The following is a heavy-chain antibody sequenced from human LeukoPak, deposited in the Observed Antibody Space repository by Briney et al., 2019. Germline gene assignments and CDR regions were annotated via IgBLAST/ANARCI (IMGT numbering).Heavy chain of an antibody. V-gene: IGHV1-2*02. CDR3: ARGVGSSWFDP. D-gene: IGHD6-13*01. CDR2: INPNSGGG. Sequence: ASVKVSCKASGYTFTDFYVHWVRQAPGQGLEWMGWINPNSGGGSFAQSSQGRVTMTRDTAISTAYMELRRLTSDDTAVYYCARGVGSSWFDPWGQGALVTVSS. J-gene: IGHJ5*02. CDR1: GYTFTDFY.